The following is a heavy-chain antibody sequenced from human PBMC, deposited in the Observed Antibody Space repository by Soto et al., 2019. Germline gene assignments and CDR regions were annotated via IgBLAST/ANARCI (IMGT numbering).Heavy chain of an antibody. CDR1: GYSFSHFW. CDR3: GRFGMGGGRGGKWFLYYNRYGMDV. Sequence: PGESLKISCKTSGYSFSHFWIGWVRQMPGKGLELMGMIYPDESDIKYSPPFQGQVTISDDKSISTAYLQWGSLKASDTATYYCGRFGMGGGRGGKWFLYYNRYGMDVCGQRTTVTVSS. D-gene: IGHD3-3*01. V-gene: IGHV5-51*01. J-gene: IGHJ6*02. CDR2: IYPDESDI.